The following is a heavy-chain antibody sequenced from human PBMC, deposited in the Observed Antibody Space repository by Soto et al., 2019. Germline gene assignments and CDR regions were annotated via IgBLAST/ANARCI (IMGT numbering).Heavy chain of an antibody. CDR2: IYTSVST. CDR1: GGSISSYY. V-gene: IGHV4-4*07. J-gene: IGHJ4*02. Sequence: QVQLQESGPGLVKPSETLSLTCTVSGGSISSYYWSWIRQPAGKGLEWIVRIYTSVSTNYNPSLNSRVTMSVDTSKQQFSLKLSCVTAADTAVYYCARDFPYSSSWYAGFDDWGQGTLVPVSS. D-gene: IGHD6-13*01. CDR3: ARDFPYSSSWYAGFDD.